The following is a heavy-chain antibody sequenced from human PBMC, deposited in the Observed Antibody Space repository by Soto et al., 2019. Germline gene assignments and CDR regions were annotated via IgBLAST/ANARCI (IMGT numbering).Heavy chain of an antibody. D-gene: IGHD2-15*01. V-gene: IGHV3-15*07. CDR3: TTELFCFHAEDGIRDTVPVSGFLLNRSTDL. CDR2: IKRKTDGGTT. Sequence: PGKWLEWVGRIKRKTDGGTTDYAAPVKGRFTISRDDSKPTRYLQMNSLKTEDTAVYYCTTELFCFHAEDGIRDTVPVSGFLLNRSTDL. J-gene: IGHJ2*01.